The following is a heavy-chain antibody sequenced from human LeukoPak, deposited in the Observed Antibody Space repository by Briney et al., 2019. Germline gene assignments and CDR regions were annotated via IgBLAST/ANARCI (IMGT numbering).Heavy chain of an antibody. Sequence: SETLSLTCTLSGRSISTYYWSWIRQPPGKGLEWIGYIYHSGSTNYNPSLKSRVTISVDTSKNQFSLKLSSVTAADTAVYYCARGGGYASPIGYWGQGDLVTVSS. J-gene: IGHJ4*02. D-gene: IGHD5-12*01. V-gene: IGHV4-59*01. CDR2: IYHSGST. CDR3: ARGGGYASPIGY. CDR1: GRSISTYY.